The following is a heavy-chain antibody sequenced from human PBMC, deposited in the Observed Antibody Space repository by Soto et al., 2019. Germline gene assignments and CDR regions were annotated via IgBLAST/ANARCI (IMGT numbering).Heavy chain of an antibody. CDR1: GGSFSSYT. J-gene: IGHJ3*02. CDR2: LLYTGST. Sequence: SETLSLTCTVSGGSFSSYTWSWIRQPPGKGLEWIGYLLYTGSTNYNPSLKSRVTMSVDTSKNQFSLKVNSVTAEDTAVYYCAKVASVDIWGQGTMVTVSS. CDR3: AKVASVDI. V-gene: IGHV4-59*12.